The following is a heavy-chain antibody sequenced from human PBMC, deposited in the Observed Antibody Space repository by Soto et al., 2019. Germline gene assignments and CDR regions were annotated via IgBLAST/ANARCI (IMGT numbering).Heavy chain of an antibody. V-gene: IGHV4-30-4*01. Sequence: QVQLQESGPGLVKPSQTLSLTCTVSGGSISSGDYYWSWIRQPPGKGLEWIGSISYSGNTFYNPSLESRLYISLDASKIQFSLKLSSVTAADTAVYFCARGLVVRGLMGYYYYGLDVWGQGTTVTVSS. CDR3: ARGLVVRGLMGYYYYGLDV. CDR1: GGSISSGDYY. D-gene: IGHD3-10*01. J-gene: IGHJ6*02. CDR2: ISYSGNT.